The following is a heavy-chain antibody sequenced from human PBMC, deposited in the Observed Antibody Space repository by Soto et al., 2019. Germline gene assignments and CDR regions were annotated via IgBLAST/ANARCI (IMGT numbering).Heavy chain of an antibody. CDR1: GYTFISHG. J-gene: IGHJ6*02. CDR3: ARVSSSIVVVPDYGMDV. D-gene: IGHD2-2*01. V-gene: IGHV1-18*04. Sequence: ASVKVSCKASGYTFISHGISWVRQAPGQGLEWMGWISGKNGNTNYAQKFQGRVTLTTDTSTSTAYLELRSLRSDDTAVYYCARVSSSIVVVPDYGMDVWGQGTKVTVSS. CDR2: ISGKNGNT.